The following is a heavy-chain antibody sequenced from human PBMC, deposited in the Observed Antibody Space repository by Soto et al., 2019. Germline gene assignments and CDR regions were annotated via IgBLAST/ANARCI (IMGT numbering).Heavy chain of an antibody. CDR2: ISAYNGNT. CDR3: ARAKGYPWFGEYQYNWFDP. Sequence: ASVKVSCKASGYTFTSYGISWVRQAPGQGLEWMGWISAYNGNTNYAQKLQGRVTMTTDTSTSTAYMELRSLRSDDTAVYYCARAKGYPWFGEYQYNWFDPWGQGTLVTVSS. V-gene: IGHV1-18*01. J-gene: IGHJ5*02. D-gene: IGHD3-10*01. CDR1: GYTFTSYG.